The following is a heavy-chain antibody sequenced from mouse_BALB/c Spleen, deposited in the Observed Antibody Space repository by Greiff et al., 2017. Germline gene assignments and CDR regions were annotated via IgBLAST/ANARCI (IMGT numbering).Heavy chain of an antibody. CDR1: GFTFTDYY. V-gene: IGHV7-3*02. D-gene: IGHD3-1*01. CDR3: ARDTSFGNFSYWYFDV. J-gene: IGHJ1*01. CDR2: IRNKANGYTT. Sequence: EVKLVESGGGLVQPGGSLRLSCATSGFTFTDYYMSWVRQPPGKALEWLGFIRNKANGYTTEYSASVKGRFTISRDNSQSILYLQMNTLRAEDSATYDGARDTSFGNFSYWYFDVWGAGTTVTVSS.